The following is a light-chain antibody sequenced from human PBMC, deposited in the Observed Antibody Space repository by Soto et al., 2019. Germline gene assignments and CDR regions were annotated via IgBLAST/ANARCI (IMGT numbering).Light chain of an antibody. J-gene: IGLJ1*01. CDR2: DVS. Sequence: QSALTQPRSVSGSPGQSVTISCTGTSRDVGGYDYVSWYQQHPGKAPKVMIYDVSKRPSGVPDRFSGSKSGNTASLTISGLQAEDEADYYCCSYAGNFLFGTGTQLTVL. V-gene: IGLV2-11*01. CDR1: SRDVGGYDY. CDR3: CSYAGNFL.